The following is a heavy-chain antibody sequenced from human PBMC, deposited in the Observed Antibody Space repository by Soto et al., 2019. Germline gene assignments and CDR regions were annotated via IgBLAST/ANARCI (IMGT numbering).Heavy chain of an antibody. Sequence: QVQLVQSGGEVKKPGASVKVSCKASGYTFTIYVINWVRQAPGQGLEWMGWISPDNGNTNYAQQLQGRVTMTTDTSTSTAYMELRSLRSDDTAVYYCARALGYSGYAGMDVWGQGTTVTVSS. J-gene: IGHJ6*02. V-gene: IGHV1-18*01. CDR3: ARALGYSGYAGMDV. CDR1: GYTFTIYV. D-gene: IGHD5-12*01. CDR2: ISPDNGNT.